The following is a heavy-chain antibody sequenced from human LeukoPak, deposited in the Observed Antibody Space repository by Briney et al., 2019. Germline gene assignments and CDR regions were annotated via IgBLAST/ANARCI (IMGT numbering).Heavy chain of an antibody. D-gene: IGHD5-12*01. Sequence: GGSLRLSCAASGFTFSSYSMNWVRQAPGKGLEWVSSISSSSSYIYYADSVKGRFTISRDNAKNSLYLQMNSLRAEDTAVYYCAREYAIVACYYYYYYMDVWGKGTTVTVSS. CDR1: GFTFSSYS. CDR2: ISSSSSYI. V-gene: IGHV3-21*01. CDR3: AREYAIVACYYYYYYMDV. J-gene: IGHJ6*03.